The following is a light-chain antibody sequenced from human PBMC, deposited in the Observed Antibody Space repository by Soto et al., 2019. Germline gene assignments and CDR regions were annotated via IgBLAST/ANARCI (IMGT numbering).Light chain of an antibody. CDR3: QAWDSSTPVV. J-gene: IGLJ2*01. V-gene: IGLV3-1*01. CDR1: KLGDKY. Sequence: SYELTQPPSVSVSPGQTASITCSGDKLGDKYACWYQQKPGQSPVLVIYQDSKRPSGIPERFSGYKSGNTATLTISRTQAMDEADYYCQAWDSSTPVVFGGGTKLTVL. CDR2: QDS.